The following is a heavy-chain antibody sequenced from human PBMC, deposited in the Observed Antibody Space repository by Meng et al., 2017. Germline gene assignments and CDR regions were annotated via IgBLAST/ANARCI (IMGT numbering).Heavy chain of an antibody. CDR1: GGTFGSYA. V-gene: IGHV1-69*01. CDR2: IIPIFGTA. Sequence: VRVVEFGAGVKRAGSAGKGSVRACGGTFGSYAIGCVRQAPGQGLEWMGGIIPIFGTANYEQKFQGRVPITGDESTSTAYMERSSLRSEETAVYYCARNDGTGDRTGGDYWGQGTLVTVSS. J-gene: IGHJ4*02. D-gene: IGHD7-27*01. CDR3: ARNDGTGDRTGGDY.